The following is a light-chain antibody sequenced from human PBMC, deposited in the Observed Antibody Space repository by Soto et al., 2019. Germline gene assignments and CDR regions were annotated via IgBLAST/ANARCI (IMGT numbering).Light chain of an antibody. CDR1: QSISSN. J-gene: IGKJ5*01. CDR2: GAS. Sequence: DIGMTQSPATLSVSPGERATLSCRASQSISSNVAWYQQKPCQAPRLLIDGASTRATGISARFSGSGSGTEFTLTISSLQSEDLAVYYCQQYNNWPLTFGQGTRLEIK. V-gene: IGKV3-15*01. CDR3: QQYNNWPLT.